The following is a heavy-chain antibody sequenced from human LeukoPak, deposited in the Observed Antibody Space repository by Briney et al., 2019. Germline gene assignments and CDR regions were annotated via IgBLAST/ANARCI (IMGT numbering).Heavy chain of an antibody. CDR1: GFTFSSYA. J-gene: IGHJ1*01. CDR3: AKIVNYYDGSGQPHEYFQH. CDR2: ISGSGGST. D-gene: IGHD3-22*01. Sequence: GGSLRLSCAASGFTFSSYAMSWVRQAPGKGLEWVSAISGSGGSTYYADSVKGRFTISRDNSKNTLYLQMNSLRAEDTAVYYCAKIVNYYDGSGQPHEYFQHWGQGTLVTVSS. V-gene: IGHV3-23*01.